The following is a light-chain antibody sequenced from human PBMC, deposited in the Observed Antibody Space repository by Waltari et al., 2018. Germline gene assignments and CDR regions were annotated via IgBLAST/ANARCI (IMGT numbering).Light chain of an antibody. CDR1: QGLSSSY. J-gene: IGKJ2*01. V-gene: IGKV3-20*01. CDR3: QQYGSSPPT. CDR2: GAS. Sequence: EIVLTQSPGTLSLSPGERATLSCRATQGLSSSYLAWYQQKPGQAPRLLTHGASSRATGIPDRFSGSGSGTDFTLTITSLEPEDFAGYSCQQYGSSPPTFGQGTKLEIK.